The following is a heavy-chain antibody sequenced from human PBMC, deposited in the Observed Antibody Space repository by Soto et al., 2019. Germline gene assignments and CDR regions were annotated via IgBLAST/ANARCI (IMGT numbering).Heavy chain of an antibody. CDR2: INAGNGNT. CDR3: ARGPGGPDGPGDY. D-gene: IGHD2-15*01. CDR1: GYTFTSYA. Sequence: QVQLVQSGAEVKKPGASVKVSCKASGYTFTSYAMHWVRQAPGQRLEWMGWINAGNGNTKYSQKFQGRVTITRDTPASTAYMELSRLRSEDTAVYYCARGPGGPDGPGDYWVQGTLFTVSA. V-gene: IGHV1-3*01. J-gene: IGHJ4*02.